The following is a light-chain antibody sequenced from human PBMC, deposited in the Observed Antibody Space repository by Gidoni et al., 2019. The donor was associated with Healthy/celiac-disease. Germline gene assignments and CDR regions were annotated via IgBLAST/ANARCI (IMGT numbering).Light chain of an antibody. Sequence: SVLTQPPSVSGAPGQRVTISCTGSSSNIGAGSDVHWYQQLPGTAPKLLIYGTSNRPSGVPDRFSGSKSGTSASLAITGLQAEDEADYYCQSYDSSLSGWRVFGGGTKLTVL. CDR1: SSNIGAGSD. CDR3: QSYDSSLSGWRV. V-gene: IGLV1-40*01. J-gene: IGLJ3*02. CDR2: GTS.